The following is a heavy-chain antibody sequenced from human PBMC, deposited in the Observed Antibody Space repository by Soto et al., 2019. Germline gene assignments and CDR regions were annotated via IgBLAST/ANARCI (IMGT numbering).Heavy chain of an antibody. CDR3: ARDQDHVLRFLEWSNFDY. CDR2: ISYDGSNK. Sequence: GGSLRLSCAASGFTFSSYAMHWVRQAPGKGLEWVAVISYDGSNKYYADSVKGRFTISRDNSKNTLYLQMNSLRAEDTAVYYCARDQDHVLRFLEWSNFDYWGQGTLVTVSS. J-gene: IGHJ4*02. V-gene: IGHV3-30-3*01. D-gene: IGHD3-3*01. CDR1: GFTFSSYA.